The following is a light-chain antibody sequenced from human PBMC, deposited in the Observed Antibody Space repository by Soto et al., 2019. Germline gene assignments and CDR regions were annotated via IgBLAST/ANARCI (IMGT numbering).Light chain of an antibody. V-gene: IGKV1-5*03. J-gene: IGKJ1*01. CDR2: EAS. Sequence: DIQMTQSPSTLSASPGDRITLSCRASQSISSYLAWYQQRPGQAPKLLIYEASTIATGIPSRFSGSGSGTEFTLTISSLQPEDIATYYCQQYNNYPRTFGQGTKVDIK. CDR3: QQYNNYPRT. CDR1: QSISSY.